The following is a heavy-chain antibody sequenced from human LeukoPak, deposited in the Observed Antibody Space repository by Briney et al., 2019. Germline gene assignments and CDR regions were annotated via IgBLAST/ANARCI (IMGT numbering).Heavy chain of an antibody. CDR3: ARARGPDFWSGYAYDH. CDR1: GYTFTGYY. J-gene: IGHJ4*02. CDR2: INPNSGGT. D-gene: IGHD3-3*01. Sequence: GASVKVSCKASGYTFTGYYMHWVRQAPGRGLEWMGWINPNSGGTNYAQKFQGRVTMTRDTSISTAYMELSRLRSDDTAVYYCARARGPDFWSGYAYDHWGQGTLVTVSS. V-gene: IGHV1-2*02.